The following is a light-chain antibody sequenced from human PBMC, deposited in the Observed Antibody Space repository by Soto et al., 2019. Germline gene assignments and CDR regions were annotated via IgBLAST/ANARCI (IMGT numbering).Light chain of an antibody. J-gene: IGKJ3*01. CDR3: QQYGSSPVT. Sequence: EIVLTQSPCTLSLSPGERATLSCRASQSVSSSYLAWYQQKPGQAPRLLIYGASSRATGIPDRFSGSGSGTDFTLTISRLEPEDFAVYYCQQYGSSPVTFGPGTKVDIK. CDR1: QSVSSSY. V-gene: IGKV3-20*01. CDR2: GAS.